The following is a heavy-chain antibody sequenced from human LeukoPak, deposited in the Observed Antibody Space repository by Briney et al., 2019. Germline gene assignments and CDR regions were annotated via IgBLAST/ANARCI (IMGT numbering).Heavy chain of an antibody. CDR2: IPYDGSNT. Sequence: PGRSLRLSCAASGFSFSSYGMHWVRQAPGKGLEWVSVIPYDGSNTYYADSVKGRFTISRDNSKDTLYLQMNSLRTEDTAIYYCARHPSSRWYYRPFDLGGRGTLVTVSS. V-gene: IGHV3-30*03. CDR3: ARHPSSRWYYRPFDL. CDR1: GFSFSSYG. D-gene: IGHD6-13*01. J-gene: IGHJ2*01.